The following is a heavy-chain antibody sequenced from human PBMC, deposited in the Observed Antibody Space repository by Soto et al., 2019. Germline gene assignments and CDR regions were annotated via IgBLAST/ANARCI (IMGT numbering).Heavy chain of an antibody. Sequence: GGSLRLSCAASGSTFSSYAMSWVRQAPGKGLEWVSAISGSGGSTYYADSVKGRFTISRDNSKNTLYLQMNSLRAEDTAVYYCAKDLGYNWNYYYYGMDVWGQGTTVTVSS. V-gene: IGHV3-23*01. CDR3: AKDLGYNWNYYYYGMDV. D-gene: IGHD1-20*01. CDR2: ISGSGGST. J-gene: IGHJ6*02. CDR1: GSTFSSYA.